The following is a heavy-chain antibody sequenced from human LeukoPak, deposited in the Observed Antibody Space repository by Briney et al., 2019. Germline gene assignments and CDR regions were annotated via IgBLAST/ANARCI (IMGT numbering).Heavy chain of an antibody. J-gene: IGHJ4*02. CDR1: GFTFSNYE. Sequence: PGGSLRLSCVVSGFTFSNYEMNWVRQAPGKGLEWVSHISSSGNTMHYADSVKGRFTISKDNAKNSLYLQMNSLRAEDTAVYYCAGDESGDYDFDYWGQGTLVTVSS. CDR2: ISSSGNTM. V-gene: IGHV3-48*03. D-gene: IGHD4-17*01. CDR3: AGDESGDYDFDY.